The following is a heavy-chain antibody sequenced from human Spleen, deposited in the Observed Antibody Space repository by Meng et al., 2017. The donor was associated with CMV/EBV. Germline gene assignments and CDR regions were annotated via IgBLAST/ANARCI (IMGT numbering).Heavy chain of an antibody. CDR1: GGSISSGSYY. J-gene: IGHJ4*02. CDR3: AREAGAQGYFDY. Sequence: QVQLQESGPGLVKPSQTLSLTCTVSGGSISSGSYYWSWIRQPAGKGLEWIGRIYTSGSTNYNPSLKSRVTISVDTSKNQFSLKLSSVTAADTAVYYCAREAGAQGYFDYWGQGTLVTVSS. CDR2: IYTSGST. V-gene: IGHV4-61*02.